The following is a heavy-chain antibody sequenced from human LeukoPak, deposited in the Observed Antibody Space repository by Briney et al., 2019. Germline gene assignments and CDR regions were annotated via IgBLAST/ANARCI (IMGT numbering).Heavy chain of an antibody. CDR2: IHYSGST. CDR1: GGSINSYY. D-gene: IGHD1-26*01. Sequence: PSETLSLTCTVSGGSINSYYWSWIRQPPGKGLEWIGYIHYSGSTNCNTSLKSRVTISLDTSKNQFSLKLSSVTAADTAVYYCARLGYSGYSFDYWGQGTLITVSS. V-gene: IGHV4-59*12. CDR3: ARLGYSGYSFDY. J-gene: IGHJ4*02.